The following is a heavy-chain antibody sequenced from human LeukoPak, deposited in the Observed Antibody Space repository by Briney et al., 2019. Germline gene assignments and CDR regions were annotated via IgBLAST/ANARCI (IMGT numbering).Heavy chain of an antibody. CDR3: ARTLVVPAASDAFDI. J-gene: IGHJ3*02. CDR2: ISAYNGNT. Sequence: ASVKVSCKASGYTFTSYGISWVRQAPGQGLEWMGWISAYNGNTNYAQKLQGRVTMTTDTSTSTAYMELRSLRSDDTAVYYCARTLVVPAASDAFDIWGQGTMVTVSS. V-gene: IGHV1-18*01. D-gene: IGHD2-2*01. CDR1: GYTFTSYG.